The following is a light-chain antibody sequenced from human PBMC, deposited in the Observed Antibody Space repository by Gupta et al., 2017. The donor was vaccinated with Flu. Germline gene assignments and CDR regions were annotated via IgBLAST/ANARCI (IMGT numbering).Light chain of an antibody. CDR1: QVVTNY. Sequence: DSQMTRSPSSLTASVGDRVTITCRASQVVTNYLAWFQQKPGKAPKSLIYSASSLQSGGPSKFSGGGSGTDFTLTISSLPPEEFATDYCQQHRSYFRTFGQGTRLEIK. CDR2: SAS. J-gene: IGKJ5*01. V-gene: IGKV1-16*02. CDR3: QQHRSYFRT.